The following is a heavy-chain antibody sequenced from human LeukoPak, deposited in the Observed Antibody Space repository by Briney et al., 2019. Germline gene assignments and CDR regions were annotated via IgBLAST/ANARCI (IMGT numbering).Heavy chain of an antibody. J-gene: IGHJ4*02. CDR3: AISWDGSGSYYGY. CDR2: IYYSGST. D-gene: IGHD3-10*01. CDR1: GGSISSSSYY. Sequence: SETLSLTCTVSGGSISSSSYYWGWIRQPPGKGLEWIGSIYYSGSTYYNPSLKSRVTISVDTSKNQFSLKLSSVTAADTAVYYCAISWDGSGSYYGYWGQGTLVTVSS. V-gene: IGHV4-39*01.